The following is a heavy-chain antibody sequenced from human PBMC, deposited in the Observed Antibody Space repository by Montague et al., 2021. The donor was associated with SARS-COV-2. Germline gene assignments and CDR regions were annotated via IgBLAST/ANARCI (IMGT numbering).Heavy chain of an antibody. CDR2: IYYSGGS. CDR3: ASAVSVRRAVNWSDP. D-gene: IGHD3-10*01. V-gene: IGHV4-59*11. Sequence: SETLSLTCTVSGGSMSDHYWAWIRLPPGKGLEWLAYIYYSGGSNSNASLKSRVSMSVDTSKNQFSLKLTSVTAADTAVDYCASAVSVRRAVNWSDPWGQGTLVTVSS. CDR1: GGSMSDHY. J-gene: IGHJ5*02.